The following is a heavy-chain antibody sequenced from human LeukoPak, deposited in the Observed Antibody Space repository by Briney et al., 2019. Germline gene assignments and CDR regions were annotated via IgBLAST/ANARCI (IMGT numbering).Heavy chain of an antibody. CDR2: IIPIFGTA. D-gene: IGHD5-24*01. CDR3: ARDGLGSWDGYTPTLVGNFDY. J-gene: IGHJ4*02. V-gene: IGHV1-69*05. Sequence: SVKVSCKASGGTFSSYAISWVRRAPGQGLEWMGRIIPIFGTANYAQKFQGRVTITTDESTSTAYMELSSLRSEDTAVYYCARDGLGSWDGYTPTLVGNFDYWGQGTLVTVSS. CDR1: GGTFSSYA.